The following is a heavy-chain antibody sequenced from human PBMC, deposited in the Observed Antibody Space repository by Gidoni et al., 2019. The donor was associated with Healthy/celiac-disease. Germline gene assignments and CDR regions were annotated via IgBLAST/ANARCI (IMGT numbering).Heavy chain of an antibody. Sequence: QVQLQESGPGLVKPSQTLSLTCTVSGGSISSGGYYWSWIRQHPGKGLEWIGYIYYSGSTYYNPSLKSRVTISVDTSKNQFSLKLSSVTAADTAVYYCARGRILSVIAAAGTPFDAFDIWGQGTMVTVSS. V-gene: IGHV4-31*03. CDR1: GGSISSGGYY. D-gene: IGHD6-13*01. J-gene: IGHJ3*02. CDR2: IYYSGST. CDR3: ARGRILSVIAAAGTPFDAFDI.